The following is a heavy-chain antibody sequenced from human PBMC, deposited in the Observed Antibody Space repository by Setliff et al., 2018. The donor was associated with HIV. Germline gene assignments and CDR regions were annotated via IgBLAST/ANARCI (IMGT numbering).Heavy chain of an antibody. CDR3: ARSKGHLYYDDDTGYVLRAFDI. J-gene: IGHJ3*02. Sequence: GESLKISCAASGFTFSSYAMHWVRQAPGKGLEWVAVISYEGSNKYYADSVKGRLTISRDNSKNTLYLQMNSLRAEDTAVYCCARSKGHLYYDDDTGYVLRAFDIWGQGTMVTVSS. V-gene: IGHV3-30*04. D-gene: IGHD3-22*01. CDR1: GFTFSSYA. CDR2: ISYEGSNK.